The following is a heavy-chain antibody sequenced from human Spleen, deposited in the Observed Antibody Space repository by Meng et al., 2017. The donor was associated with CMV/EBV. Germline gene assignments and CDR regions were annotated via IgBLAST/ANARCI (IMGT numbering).Heavy chain of an antibody. CDR2: INHSGST. V-gene: IGHV4-34*01. CDR3: ARVYSNSFCTNDY. CDR1: GGSFSGYY. D-gene: IGHD4-11*01. J-gene: IGHJ4*02. Sequence: SETLSLTCAVYGGSFSGYYWSWIRQPPGKGLEWIGEINHSGSTNYNPSLKSRVTISVAKSKNQFSLKLTSVTAADTAIYYCARVYSNSFCTNDYWGQGTLVTVSS.